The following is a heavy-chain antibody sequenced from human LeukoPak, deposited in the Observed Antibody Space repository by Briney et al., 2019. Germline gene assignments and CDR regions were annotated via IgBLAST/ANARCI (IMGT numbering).Heavy chain of an antibody. CDR1: GFTFSSYA. J-gene: IGHJ4*02. Sequence: GGSLRLSCSASGFTFSSYATHWVRQAPGKGLEYVSAISSNGGSTYYADSVKGRFTISRDNSKNTLYLQMSSLRAEDTAVYYCVKWGSCRHFDYWGQGTLITVSS. D-gene: IGHD3-16*02. CDR2: ISSNGGST. CDR3: VKWGSCRHFDY. V-gene: IGHV3-64D*06.